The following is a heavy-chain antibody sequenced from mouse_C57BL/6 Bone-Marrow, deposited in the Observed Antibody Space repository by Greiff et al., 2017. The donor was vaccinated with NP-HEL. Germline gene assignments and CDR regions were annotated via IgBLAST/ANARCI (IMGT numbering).Heavy chain of an antibody. Sequence: EVKLVESGGGLVQPGGSLSLSCAASGFTFTDYYMSWVRQPPGKALEWLGFIRNKANGYTTEYSVSVKGRFTISRDNSQSILYLQMKALRAEDSATYYCARYRGYFDVWGTGTTVTVSS. CDR1: GFTFTDYY. V-gene: IGHV7-3*01. CDR3: ARYRGYFDV. J-gene: IGHJ1*03. CDR2: IRNKANGYTT.